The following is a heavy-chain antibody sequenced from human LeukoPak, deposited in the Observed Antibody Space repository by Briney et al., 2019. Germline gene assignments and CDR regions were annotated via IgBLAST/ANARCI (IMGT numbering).Heavy chain of an antibody. CDR1: GGSFSGYY. CDR3: ARSGRPPYYYGMDV. D-gene: IGHD1-26*01. J-gene: IGHJ6*02. Sequence: SETLSLTCAVYGGSFSGYYWSWIRQPPGKGLEWIGEINHSGSTNYNPSLKSRVTISVDTSKNQFSLKLSSVPAADTAVYYCARSGRPPYYYGMDVWGQGTTVTVSS. CDR2: INHSGST. V-gene: IGHV4-34*01.